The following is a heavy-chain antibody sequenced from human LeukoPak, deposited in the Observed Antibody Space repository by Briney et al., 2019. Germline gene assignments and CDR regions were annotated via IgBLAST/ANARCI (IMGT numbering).Heavy chain of an antibody. D-gene: IGHD5-18*01. CDR2: IYYSGST. CDR1: GGSISSYY. V-gene: IGHV4-4*07. CDR3: AREGLVDTAMVNGGVFDY. J-gene: IGHJ4*02. Sequence: SETLSLTCTVSGGSISSYYWSWIRQPAGKGLEWIGSIYYSGSTYYNPSLKSRVTISVDTSKNQFSLKLSSVTAADTAVYYCAREGLVDTAMVNGGVFDYWGQGTLVTVSS.